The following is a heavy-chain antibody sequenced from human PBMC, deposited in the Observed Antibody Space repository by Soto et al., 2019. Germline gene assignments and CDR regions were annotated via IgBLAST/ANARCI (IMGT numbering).Heavy chain of an antibody. CDR1: GGSISSGGYS. D-gene: IGHD6-19*01. CDR3: ARRTYISGSFDY. J-gene: IGHJ4*02. CDR2: IYYSGGT. Sequence: SETLSLTCAVSGGSISSGGYSLSWIRQPPGKGLEWIGSIYYSGGTYYNPSLKSRVTISVDTSKNQFSLKLSSVTAADTSVYYCARRTYISGSFDYWGQGTLVTVSS. V-gene: IGHV4-39*01.